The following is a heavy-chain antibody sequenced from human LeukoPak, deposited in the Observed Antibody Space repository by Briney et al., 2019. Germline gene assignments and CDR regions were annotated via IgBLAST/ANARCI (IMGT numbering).Heavy chain of an antibody. CDR1: GFTFSSYS. J-gene: IGHJ4*02. Sequence: GGSLRLSCAASGFTFSSYSMNWVRQAPGKGLEWVSSISSSSSYIYYADSVKGRYTISRDNAKNSLYLQMNSLRAEDTAVYYCARDSYDSSGYYPIDHWGQGTLVTVSS. CDR2: ISSSSSYI. D-gene: IGHD3-22*01. CDR3: ARDSYDSSGYYPIDH. V-gene: IGHV3-21*01.